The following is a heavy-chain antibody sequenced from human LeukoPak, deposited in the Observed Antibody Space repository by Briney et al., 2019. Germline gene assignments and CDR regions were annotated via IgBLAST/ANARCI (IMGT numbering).Heavy chain of an antibody. CDR3: VKDRVDGSGSQFDY. CDR2: VSTTGAAT. J-gene: IGHJ4*02. V-gene: IGHV3-23*01. D-gene: IGHD3-10*01. CDR1: GFTFSSYA. Sequence: PGGSLRLSCAASGFTFSSYAMTWVRQAPGKGLEWVSAVSTTGAATYYADSVKGRFTISRDNSKNTLYLQMNRLRAEDTAMYYCVKDRVDGSGSQFDYWGQGTLVTVSS.